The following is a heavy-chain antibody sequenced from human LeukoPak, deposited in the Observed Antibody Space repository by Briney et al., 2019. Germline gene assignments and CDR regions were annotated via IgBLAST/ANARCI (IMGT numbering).Heavy chain of an antibody. Sequence: ASVKVSCKASGYTFTSYDINWVRQATGQGLEWMGWMNPNSGNTGYAQKFQGRVTMTADTSTSTAYMELRSLRSDDTAVYYCARPRGGTAAGRDYYYYMDVWGKGTTVTVSS. V-gene: IGHV1-8*01. CDR1: GYTFTSYD. D-gene: IGHD6-13*01. CDR2: MNPNSGNT. CDR3: ARPRGGTAAGRDYYYYMDV. J-gene: IGHJ6*03.